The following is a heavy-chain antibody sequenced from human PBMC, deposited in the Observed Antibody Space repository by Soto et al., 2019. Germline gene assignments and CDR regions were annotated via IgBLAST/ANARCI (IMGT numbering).Heavy chain of an antibody. CDR2: IYHIGTT. J-gene: IGHJ5*02. CDR3: ARESIAGATRFDP. D-gene: IGHD1-26*01. CDR1: GASINCGSYY. Sequence: PXETLSLTCTVSGASINCGSYYWTGIRQAPGKGLEWFGYIYHIGTTRYNPSLKSGATIPLDTSKSQFSLRLTAVTAADTAVYFCARESIAGATRFDPCGHGTLVTVSS. V-gene: IGHV4-61*01.